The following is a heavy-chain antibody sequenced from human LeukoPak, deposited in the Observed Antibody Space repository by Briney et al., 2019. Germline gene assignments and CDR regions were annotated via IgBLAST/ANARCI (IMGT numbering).Heavy chain of an antibody. Sequence: SVKASCKASGGTFSSYAISWVRQAPGQGLEWMGRIIPIFGTANYAQKFQGRVTITTDESTSTAYMELSSLRSEDTAVYYCARGGYCSSTSCYFLGDNYYFDYWGQGTLVTVSS. D-gene: IGHD2-2*01. CDR1: GGTFSSYA. J-gene: IGHJ4*02. CDR3: ARGGYCSSTSCYFLGDNYYFDY. CDR2: IIPIFGTA. V-gene: IGHV1-69*05.